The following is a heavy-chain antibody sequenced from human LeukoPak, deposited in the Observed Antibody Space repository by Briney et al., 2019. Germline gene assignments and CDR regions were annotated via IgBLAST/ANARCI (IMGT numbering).Heavy chain of an antibody. CDR2: ISSSSSYI. Sequence: GGSLRLSCAASGFTFSSYSMNWVRRAPGKGLEWVSSISSSSSYIYYADSVKGRFTISRDNAKNSLYLQMNSLRAEDTAVYYCARESASRDGYNYYYYYYYMDVWGKGTTVTVSS. CDR1: GFTFSSYS. V-gene: IGHV3-21*01. D-gene: IGHD5-24*01. J-gene: IGHJ6*03. CDR3: ARESASRDGYNYYYYYYYMDV.